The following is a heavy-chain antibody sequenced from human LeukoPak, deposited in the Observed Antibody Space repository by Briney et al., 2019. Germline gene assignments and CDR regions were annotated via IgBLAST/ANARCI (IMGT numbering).Heavy chain of an antibody. CDR1: GYTFTSYA. CDR2: INAGNGNT. CDR3: AKSSSGWVREIDY. D-gene: IGHD6-19*01. J-gene: IGHJ4*02. V-gene: IGHV1-3*01. Sequence: ASVKVSCKASGYTFTSYAMHWVRQAPEQRLEWMGWINAGNGNTKYSQKFQGRVTMTRDTSTSTVYMELSSLRSEDTAVYYCAKSSSGWVREIDYWGQGTLVTVSS.